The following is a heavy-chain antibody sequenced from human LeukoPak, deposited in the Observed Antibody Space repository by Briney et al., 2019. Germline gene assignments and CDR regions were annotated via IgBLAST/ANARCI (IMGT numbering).Heavy chain of an antibody. J-gene: IGHJ6*02. Sequence: GGSLRLSCAASGFTFSSYAMSWVRQAPGKGLEWVSAISGSGGSTYYADSVKGRFTISRDNSKNTLYLQMNSLRAEDTAMYYCAKALQWRETYYYYYYGMDVWGQGTTVTVSS. CDR3: AKALQWRETYYYYYYGMDV. CDR1: GFTFSSYA. V-gene: IGHV3-23*01. CDR2: ISGSGGST. D-gene: IGHD4-11*01.